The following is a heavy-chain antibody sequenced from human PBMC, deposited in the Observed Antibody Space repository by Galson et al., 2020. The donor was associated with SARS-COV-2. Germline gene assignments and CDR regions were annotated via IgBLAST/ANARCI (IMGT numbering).Heavy chain of an antibody. Sequence: ASVKVSCKASGYTFTTYGISWVRQAPGQGLEWMGWISSYNGNTNYAQKFQGRATMTTDTSTSTAYMELRSLRSDDTAVYYCARRGTYPSFDDYWGQGTLVTVSS. CDR3: ARRGTYPSFDDY. V-gene: IGHV1-18*01. D-gene: IGHD3-9*01. CDR1: GYTFTTYG. CDR2: ISSYNGNT. J-gene: IGHJ4*02.